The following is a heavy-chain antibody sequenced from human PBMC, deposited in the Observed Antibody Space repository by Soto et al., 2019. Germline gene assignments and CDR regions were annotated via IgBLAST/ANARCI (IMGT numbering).Heavy chain of an antibody. CDR2: MNPNSGNT. J-gene: IGHJ6*02. CDR1: GYTFTRYD. D-gene: IGHD6-19*01. Sequence: QVQLVQSGAEVKKPGASVKVSCKASGYTFTRYDINWVRQATGQGLEWMGWMNPNSGNTGYAQKFQGRVTMTRNTSXXRADMQLRSLRSEDTAAYYCARGEGSSGWEVGMDVWGQGTTVTVSS. CDR3: ARGEGSSGWEVGMDV. V-gene: IGHV1-8*01.